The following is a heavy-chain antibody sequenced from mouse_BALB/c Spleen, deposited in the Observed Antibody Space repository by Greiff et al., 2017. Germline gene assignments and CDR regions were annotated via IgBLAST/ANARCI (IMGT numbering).Heavy chain of an antibody. CDR1: GYTFTDYY. Sequence: QVQLQQSGAELARPGASVKLSCKASGYTFTDYYINWVKQRTGQGLEWIGEIYPGSGNTYYNEKFKGKATLTADKSSSTAYMQLSSLTSEDSAVYFCENGRWYFDVWGAGTTVTVSS. J-gene: IGHJ1*01. V-gene: IGHV1-77*01. CDR3: ENGRWYFDV. CDR2: IYPGSGNT.